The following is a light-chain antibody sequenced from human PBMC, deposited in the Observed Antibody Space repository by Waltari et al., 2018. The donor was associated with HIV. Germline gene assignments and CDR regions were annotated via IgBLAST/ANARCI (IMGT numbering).Light chain of an antibody. CDR2: GAS. J-gene: IGKJ4*01. CDR3: QQYGTSLLT. Sequence: IVLTQSPGTLSLSPGERATRYCRASQTVKTKYLAWYQQKPGQPPRLLMYGASNRDTGVPDRFSGGGSGTDFNLTISRLEPDDFAVYYCQQYGTSLLTFGGGTKVEIK. V-gene: IGKV3-20*01. CDR1: QTVKTKY.